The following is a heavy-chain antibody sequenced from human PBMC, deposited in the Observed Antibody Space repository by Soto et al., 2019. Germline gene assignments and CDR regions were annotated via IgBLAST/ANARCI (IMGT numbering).Heavy chain of an antibody. CDR3: AREPIAVAGRDYYKGMDV. CDR1: GYTFTSYY. V-gene: IGHV1-46*01. J-gene: IGHJ6*02. CDR2: INPSGGRI. D-gene: IGHD6-19*01. Sequence: QVQLVQSGAEVKKPGASVKVSCKASGYTFTSYYMHWVRQAPGQGLEWMGVINPSGGRITYAQNFQGRVTMTRDTSTSTVDMELSSLRSEDTAVYYCAREPIAVAGRDYYKGMDVWGQGTTVTVSS.